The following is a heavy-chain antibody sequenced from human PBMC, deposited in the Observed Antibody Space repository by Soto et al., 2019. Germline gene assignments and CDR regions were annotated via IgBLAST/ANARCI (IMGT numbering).Heavy chain of an antibody. D-gene: IGHD1-26*01. CDR3: TTRGNSGSYYFDY. V-gene: IGHV3-73*01. CDR1: GFTFSGSA. CDR2: IRSKANSYAT. Sequence: PGGSLRLSCAASGFTFSGSAIHWGRQASGEGLEWVGRIRSKANSYATAYAASVKGRFTISRDDSKNTAYLQMNSLKTEDTAVYYCTTRGNSGSYYFDYWGQGTLVTVSS. J-gene: IGHJ4*02.